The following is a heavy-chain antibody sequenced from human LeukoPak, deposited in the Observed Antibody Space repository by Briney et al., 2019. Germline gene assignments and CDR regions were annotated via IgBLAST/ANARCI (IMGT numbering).Heavy chain of an antibody. CDR3: ARGRHYYDSSGYYFDY. CDR2: INHSGST. CDR1: GGSFSGYY. V-gene: IGHV4-34*01. Sequence: SETLSLTCAVYGGSFSGYYWSWIRQPPGKGLEWIGEINHSGSTNYNPSLKSRVTISVDTSKNQFSLKLSSVTAADTAVYYCARGRHYYDSSGYYFDYWGQGTLVTVSS. D-gene: IGHD3-22*01. J-gene: IGHJ4*02.